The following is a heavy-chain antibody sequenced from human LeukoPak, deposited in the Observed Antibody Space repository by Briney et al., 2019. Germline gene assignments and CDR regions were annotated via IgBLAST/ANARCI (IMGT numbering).Heavy chain of an antibody. D-gene: IGHD6-19*01. CDR1: GFTFNSYG. CDR2: ISYDGPNK. CDR3: ARGPDCCNIGWYLY. Sequence: PGRSLRLSCAASGFTFNSYGMHWVRQAPGKGLEWVAVISYDGPNKYYADSVKGRFTISRDDSKSTLYLQMNSLRPEDTAVYSCARGPDCCNIGWYLYWGQGTLVTVSS. J-gene: IGHJ1*01. V-gene: IGHV3-30*03.